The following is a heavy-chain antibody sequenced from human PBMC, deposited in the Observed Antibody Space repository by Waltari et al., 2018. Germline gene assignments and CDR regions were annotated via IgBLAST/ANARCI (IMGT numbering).Heavy chain of an antibody. CDR3: AKDEGARLAPTFGMDA. V-gene: IGHV3-23*01. D-gene: IGHD3-3*01. J-gene: IGHJ6*02. Sequence: EMQLLESGGALVQPGGSLRLYCAASGFPFRPYTLHWFRQAPGQGREWVAVITSSGLMDYGDSVKGRFIISRDNSKNTLYLEMYRLRVEDTARYYCAKDEGARLAPTFGMDAWGQGTTVIVSS. CDR1: GFPFRPYT. CDR2: ITSSGLM.